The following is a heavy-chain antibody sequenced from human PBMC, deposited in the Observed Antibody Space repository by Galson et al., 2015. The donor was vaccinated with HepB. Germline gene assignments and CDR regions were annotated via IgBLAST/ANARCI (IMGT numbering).Heavy chain of an antibody. CDR1: GYTFTNYY. CDR2: INPLGGST. D-gene: IGHD3-22*01. V-gene: IGHV1-46*03. J-gene: IGHJ4*02. Sequence: SVKVSCKASGYTFTNYYVSWVRQAPGQGLEWIGLINPLGGSTVYADQFQDRVTMTSDTSTDTAYLVLNRLRLDDTAIYYCAVVVFGYFDYWGQGTLVTVSS. CDR3: AVVVFGYFDY.